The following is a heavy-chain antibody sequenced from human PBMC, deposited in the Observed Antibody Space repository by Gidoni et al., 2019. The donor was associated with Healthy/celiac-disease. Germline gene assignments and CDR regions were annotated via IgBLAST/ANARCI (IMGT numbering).Heavy chain of an antibody. CDR2: ISGSGGST. V-gene: IGHV3-23*01. J-gene: IGHJ4*02. D-gene: IGHD1-26*01. CDR3: AKVRFELPNYFDY. Sequence: EVQLLESGGGLVQPGGSLRLSCAASGFTFSSYAMSWVRQAPGKGLGWVSAISGSGGSTYYADSVKGRFTISRDNSKNTLYLQMNSLRAEDTAVYYCAKVRFELPNYFDYWGQGTLVTVSS. CDR1: GFTFSSYA.